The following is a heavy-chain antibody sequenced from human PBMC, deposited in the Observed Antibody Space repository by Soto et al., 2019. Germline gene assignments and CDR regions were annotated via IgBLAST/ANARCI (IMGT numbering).Heavy chain of an antibody. J-gene: IGHJ6*02. D-gene: IGHD6-13*01. CDR3: GRAHRDLQQLVHYYYSMDV. V-gene: IGHV4-59*08. CDR2: IYYAGST. CDR1: GGSMIRYY. Sequence: PSETLSLTCTVSGGSMIRYYWSWIRQPPGRGLEWIGFIYYAGSTKYNPSLNSRVTISVDTSKNQFSLKLTSVTAADTAVYYCGRAHRDLQQLVHYYYSMDVWGQGTTVT.